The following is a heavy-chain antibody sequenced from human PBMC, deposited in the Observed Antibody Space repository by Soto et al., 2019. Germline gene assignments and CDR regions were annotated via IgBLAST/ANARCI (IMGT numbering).Heavy chain of an antibody. J-gene: IGHJ6*04. Sequence: QVQLQESGPGLVKPSETLSLSCSVSGVSINDYYWRWIRQPPGKGLDWIGFPNYGGATNYNPSLRSRVAISGDTSTNQVPLKVASVTAADTAVYYCARHNWATVDLFYHVDVWGTGTTVTVSP. D-gene: IGHD7-27*01. CDR1: GVSINDYY. V-gene: IGHV4-59*08. CDR2: PNYGGAT. CDR3: ARHNWATVDLFYHVDV.